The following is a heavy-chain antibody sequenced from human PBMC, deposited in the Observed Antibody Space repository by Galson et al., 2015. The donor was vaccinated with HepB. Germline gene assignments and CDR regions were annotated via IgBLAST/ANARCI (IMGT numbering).Heavy chain of an antibody. CDR3: AKSGLADEYFQH. D-gene: IGHD2-8*02. CDR1: GFTFSSYG. J-gene: IGHJ1*01. Sequence: SLRLSCAASGFTFSSYGMHWVRQAPGKGLEWVAVISYDGSNKYYADSVKGRFTISRDNSKNTLYLQMNSLRAEDTAVYYCAKSGLADEYFQHWGQGTLVTVSS. CDR2: ISYDGSNK. V-gene: IGHV3-30*18.